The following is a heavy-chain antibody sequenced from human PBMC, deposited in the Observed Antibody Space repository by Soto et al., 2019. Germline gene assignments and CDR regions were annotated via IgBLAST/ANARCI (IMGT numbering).Heavy chain of an antibody. D-gene: IGHD1-1*01. CDR3: TTTGTIDH. V-gene: IGHV3-15*01. J-gene: IGHJ4*02. CDR2: IKSKTDGGTI. Sequence: PSETLSLTCAVSGYSISSGYYWGWIRQAPGKGLEWIGRIKSKTDGGTIYYAAAVKGRFTISRDDSKNTVYLQMNSLKTEDTAVYYCTTTGTIDHWGQGTMVTVSS. CDR1: GYSISSGYY.